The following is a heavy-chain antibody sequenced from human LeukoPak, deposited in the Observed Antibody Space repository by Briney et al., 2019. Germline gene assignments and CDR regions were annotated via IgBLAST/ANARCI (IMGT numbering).Heavy chain of an antibody. D-gene: IGHD3-10*01. CDR3: ARGWLWFGLDV. CDR2: ISNSGST. V-gene: IGHV4-59*01. J-gene: IGHJ6*04. Sequence: SETLSLXCTVSGGSISSYYWRWIRQPPGKGLELIGYISNSGSTNYNPSLKSRVTMSVDTSKDQFSLKLTSVTVADTAVYSCARGWLWFGLDVWGKGTTVTVSS. CDR1: GGSISSYY.